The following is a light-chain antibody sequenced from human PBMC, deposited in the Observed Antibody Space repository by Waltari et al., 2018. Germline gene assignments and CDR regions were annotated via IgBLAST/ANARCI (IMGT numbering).Light chain of an antibody. CDR2: EGT. CDR3: CSFAGGSSWV. V-gene: IGLV2-23*01. J-gene: IGLJ3*02. CDR1: SSDIGS. Sequence: QSALTQPASVSGSPGQSITISCTGTSSDIGSVSWYQQHPGMAPKLMIYEGTKRSSGLSNRFSGSQSGNTASLTISGLQAEDDADYYCCSFAGGSSWVFGGVTKVTVL.